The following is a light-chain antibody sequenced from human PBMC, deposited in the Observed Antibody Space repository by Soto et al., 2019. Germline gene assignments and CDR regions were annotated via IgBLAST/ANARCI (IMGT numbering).Light chain of an antibody. V-gene: IGLV2-8*01. CDR1: SSDVGGYNY. CDR3: CSYGGSNNLV. Sequence: QSALTQPPSASGSPGQSVAISCTGTSSDVGGYNYVSWYQHHPGKAPKLMIYEVSERPSGVPDRFSGSKSGNTASLTVSGLQAEDEADYYCCSYGGSNNLVFGGGTQLTVL. CDR2: EVS. J-gene: IGLJ2*01.